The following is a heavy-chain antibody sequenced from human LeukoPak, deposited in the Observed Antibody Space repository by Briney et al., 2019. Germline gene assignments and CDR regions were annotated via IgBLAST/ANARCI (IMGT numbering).Heavy chain of an antibody. V-gene: IGHV4-59*01. D-gene: IGHD5-18*01. CDR2: IYYSGTT. CDR1: DGSISSYY. CDR3: ARARGYSYGSYMDV. J-gene: IGHJ6*03. Sequence: PSETLSLTCNISDGSISSYYWSWIRQPPRKGLEWIGYIYYSGTTNYNPSLRSRVTVSIDTSKNQFSLRLTSVTAADTAVYYCARARGYSYGSYMDVWGKGTTVTVSS.